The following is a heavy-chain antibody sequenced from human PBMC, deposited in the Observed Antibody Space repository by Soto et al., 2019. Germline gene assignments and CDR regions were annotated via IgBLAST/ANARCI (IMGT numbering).Heavy chain of an antibody. CDR1: GFTFSSYG. J-gene: IGHJ6*02. V-gene: IGHV3-33*01. CDR3: ARQGQLSHYYYYVMDV. CDR2: IWYDGSNK. Sequence: QVQLVESGGGVVQPGRSLRLSCAASGFTFSSYGMHWVRQAPGKGLEWVAVIWYDGSNKYYADSVKGRFTISRDNSKNTLYPQMNSLRAEDTAVYYCARQGQLSHYYYYVMDVGGQGTTVTVPS. D-gene: IGHD1-1*01.